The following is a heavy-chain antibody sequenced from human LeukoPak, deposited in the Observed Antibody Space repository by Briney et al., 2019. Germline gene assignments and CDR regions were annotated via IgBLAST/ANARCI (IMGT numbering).Heavy chain of an antibody. D-gene: IGHD3-10*01. Sequence: SETLSLTCAVYGGSFSGYYWSWIRQPPGKGLEWIGEINHSGSTNYNPSLKSRVTISVDTSKNQFSLKLSSVTAADTAVYYCARVRLRFGELLSSRGYYYGMDVWGQGTTVTVSS. J-gene: IGHJ6*02. V-gene: IGHV4-34*01. CDR2: INHSGST. CDR1: GGSFSGYY. CDR3: ARVRLRFGELLSSRGYYYGMDV.